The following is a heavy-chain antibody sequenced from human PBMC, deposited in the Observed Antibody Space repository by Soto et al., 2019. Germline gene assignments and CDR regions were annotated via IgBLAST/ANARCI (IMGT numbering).Heavy chain of an antibody. Sequence: PGGSLRLSCAASGLTVSSTFMNWARQAPGKGLEWVSVIYNRGSTYYADSVKGRFTISRDNSKNMLYLQMSSLRVEDTAVYYCASGDDYGDYLGAFDVWGQGTTVTVSS. V-gene: IGHV3-66*01. D-gene: IGHD4-17*01. CDR3: ASGDDYGDYLGAFDV. CDR2: IYNRGST. CDR1: GLTVSSTF. J-gene: IGHJ3*01.